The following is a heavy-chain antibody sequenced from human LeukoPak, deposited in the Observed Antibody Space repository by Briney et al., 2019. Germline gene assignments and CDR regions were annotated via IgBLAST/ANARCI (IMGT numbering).Heavy chain of an antibody. CDR1: GFTFSSYW. J-gene: IGHJ3*02. Sequence: GGSLRLSCAASGFTFSSYWMSWVRQAPGKGLEWVANIKQDGSEKYYVDSVKGRFTISRDNDKNSLYLKMNSLRAEDTAVYYCARDRYYYDSSGYFAVSDAFDIWGQGTMVTVSS. D-gene: IGHD3-22*01. CDR2: IKQDGSEK. V-gene: IGHV3-7*03. CDR3: ARDRYYYDSSGYFAVSDAFDI.